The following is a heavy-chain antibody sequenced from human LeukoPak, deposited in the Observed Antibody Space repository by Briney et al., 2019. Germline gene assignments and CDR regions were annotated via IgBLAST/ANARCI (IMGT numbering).Heavy chain of an antibody. V-gene: IGHV3-15*01. J-gene: IGHJ6*02. CDR3: NTERAYEILTGDNYGMDV. D-gene: IGHD3-9*01. CDR1: GFTFRNPW. CDR2: IKSKTDGGTT. Sequence: KPGGSLRLSCAASGFTFRNPWMSWVRQAPGKGLEWVGRIKSKTDGGTTDYAAPVKGRFAISRDDSKSTLYLQMNSLRTEDTAVYFCNTERAYEILTGDNYGMDVWGQGTTVTVSS.